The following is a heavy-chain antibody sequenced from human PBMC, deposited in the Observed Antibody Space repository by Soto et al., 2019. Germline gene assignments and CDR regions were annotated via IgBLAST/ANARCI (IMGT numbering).Heavy chain of an antibody. V-gene: IGHV1-69*13. J-gene: IGHJ6*02. Sequence: GASVKVSCKASGGTFSSYAISWVRQAPGQGLEWMGGFIPIFGTANYAQKFQGRVTITADESTSTAYMELSSLRSEDTAVYYCARVSYDSSGYYYYGMDVWAKGPRSPSP. CDR3: ARVSYDSSGYYYYGMDV. CDR2: FIPIFGTA. CDR1: GGTFSSYA. D-gene: IGHD3-22*01.